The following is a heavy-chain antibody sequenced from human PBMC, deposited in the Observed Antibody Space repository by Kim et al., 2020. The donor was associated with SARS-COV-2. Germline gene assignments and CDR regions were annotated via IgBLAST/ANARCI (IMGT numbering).Heavy chain of an antibody. D-gene: IGHD2-15*01. J-gene: IGHJ5*02. Sequence: SETLSLTCTVSGGSVSSGSYYWSWIRQPPGKGLEWIGYIYYSGSTNYNPSLKSRVTISVDTSKNQFSLKLSSVTAADTAVYYCARRDCSGGSCYENWFDPWGQGTLVTVSS. CDR3: ARRDCSGGSCYENWFDP. V-gene: IGHV4-61*01. CDR1: GGSVSSGSYY. CDR2: IYYSGST.